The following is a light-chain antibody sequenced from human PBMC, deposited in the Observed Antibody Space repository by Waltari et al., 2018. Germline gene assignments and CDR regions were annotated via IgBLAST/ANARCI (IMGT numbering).Light chain of an antibody. J-gene: IGLJ2*01. CDR2: NNN. V-gene: IGLV1-44*01. CDR3: ATWDDSLNGLV. CDR1: SSNIGGHT. Sequence: QSVLTQPPSASGTPGQRVTISCSGSSSNIGGHTVNWYHHVPGKAPKLLIYNNNHLPSGVPGRCPGSKSGTAASLAISGLQSEDDADYYCATWDDSLNGLVFGGGTELTVL.